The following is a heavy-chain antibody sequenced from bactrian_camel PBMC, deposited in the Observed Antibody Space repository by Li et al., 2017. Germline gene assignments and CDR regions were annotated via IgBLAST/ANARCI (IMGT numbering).Heavy chain of an antibody. V-gene: IGHV3S9*01. D-gene: IGHD3*01. J-gene: IGHJ4*01. CDR1: TGTFRSAC. Sequence: HVQLVESGGGSVQAGGSLRLSCAARTGTFRSACMGWIRQVSGQEREGVASIDADGETSYADSVKGRFTVSRDNANNTVNLMMNSLKPEDTGMYYCAAVYKAGLISRLIAADEYNYWGQGTQVTVS. CDR2: IDADGET. CDR3: AAVYKAGLISRLIAADEYNY.